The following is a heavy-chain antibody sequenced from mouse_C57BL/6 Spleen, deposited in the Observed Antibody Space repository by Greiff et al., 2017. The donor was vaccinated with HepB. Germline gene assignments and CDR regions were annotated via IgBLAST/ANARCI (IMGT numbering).Heavy chain of an antibody. J-gene: IGHJ4*01. V-gene: IGHV5-9-1*02. CDR3: TREAEEYYGSSYDYAMDY. D-gene: IGHD1-1*01. Sequence: EVKLVESGEGLVKPGGSLKLSCAASGFTFSSYAMSWVRQTPEKRLEWVAYISSGGDYIYYADTVKGRFTISRDNARNTLYLQMSSLKSEDTDMYYCTREAEEYYGSSYDYAMDYWGQGTSVTVSS. CDR2: ISSGGDYI. CDR1: GFTFSSYA.